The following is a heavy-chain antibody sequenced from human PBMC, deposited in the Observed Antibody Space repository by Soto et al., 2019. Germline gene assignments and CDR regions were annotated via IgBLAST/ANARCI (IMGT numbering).Heavy chain of an antibody. CDR3: AKGALGYCNNGVCYQHSDY. V-gene: IGHV3-23*01. CDR1: GLTFDTYA. Sequence: EVQMLESGGGLVQPGGSLRLSCAVSGLTFDTYAMSWVRQAPGKGLEWVSSISRTGDSTHYADYVEGLFTISRDNSKNTMYLRTNSLRAEDTAIYYCAKGALGYCNNGVCYQHSDYWGQGTLVTVSS. J-gene: IGHJ4*02. D-gene: IGHD2-8*01. CDR2: ISRTGDST.